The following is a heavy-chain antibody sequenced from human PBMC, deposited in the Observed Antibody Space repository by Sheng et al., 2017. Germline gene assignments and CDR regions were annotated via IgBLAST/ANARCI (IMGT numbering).Heavy chain of an antibody. Sequence: EVQLLESGGGLVQPGGSLRLSCAASRFTFSSYGMSWVSQAPGKGLEWVSGISGSGGSTYYADSVKGRFTISRDNSKNTLYLQMNSLRAEDTAVYYCAKGNWDAFDVWGKGQWSPSLQ. CDR1: RFTFSSYG. J-gene: IGHJ3*01. CDR3: AKGNWDAFDV. CDR2: ISGSGGST. V-gene: IGHV3-23*01.